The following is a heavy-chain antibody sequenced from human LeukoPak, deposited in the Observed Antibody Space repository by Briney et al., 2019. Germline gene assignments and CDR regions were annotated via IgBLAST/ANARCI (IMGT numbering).Heavy chain of an antibody. J-gene: IGHJ4*02. CDR1: GGSFSGYY. Sequence: SETLSLTCAVYGGSFSGYYWSWIRQPPGKGLEWIGEINHSGSTNYNPSLKSRVTISVDTSKNQFSLKLSSVTAADTTVYYCARGRGYNAFDYWGQGTLVTVSS. CDR2: INHSGST. D-gene: IGHD5-24*01. V-gene: IGHV4-34*01. CDR3: ARGRGYNAFDY.